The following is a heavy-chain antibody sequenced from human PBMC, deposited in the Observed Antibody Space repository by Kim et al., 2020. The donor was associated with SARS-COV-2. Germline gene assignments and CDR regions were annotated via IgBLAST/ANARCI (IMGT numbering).Heavy chain of an antibody. CDR2: ISGSGGST. Sequence: GGSLRLSCAASGFTFSNYAMTWVRQAPGKGLEWVSGISGSGGSTYYADSVKGRFSTSRDNSKKTQYLQMSSLRAEDTAVYYCAKAYYGSGSNYNANDYWG. V-gene: IGHV3-23*01. J-gene: IGHJ4*01. D-gene: IGHD3-10*01. CDR1: GFTFSNYA. CDR3: AKAYYGSGSNYNANDY.